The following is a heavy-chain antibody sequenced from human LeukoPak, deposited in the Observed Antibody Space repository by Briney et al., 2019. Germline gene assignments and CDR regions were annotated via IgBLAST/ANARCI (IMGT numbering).Heavy chain of an antibody. D-gene: IGHD2-2*01. CDR2: INPIYGST. CDR1: GYTFTSYA. CDR3: AGDDRYCSSTSCYWWFGP. J-gene: IGHJ5*02. Sequence: ASVKVSCKASGYTFTSYAIHWVRQAPGQGLEWMGIINPIYGSTNYAQKFQGRVTINTDESTNTAYMELSSLRSEDTAVYYCAGDDRYCSSTSCYWWFGPWGQGTLVTVSS. V-gene: IGHV1-69*05.